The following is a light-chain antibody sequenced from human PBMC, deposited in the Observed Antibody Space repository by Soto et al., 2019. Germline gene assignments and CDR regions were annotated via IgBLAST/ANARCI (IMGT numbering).Light chain of an antibody. Sequence: QPVLTQPASVSGSPGQSISISCTGTSSDVGYYDSVSWYQQKPGNAPKLMIYDVTNRPSGVSNRFSGSKSGNTASLTISGLQAEDEADYYCSSYTRSNTLVFGGGTKLTVL. V-gene: IGLV2-14*01. CDR3: SSYTRSNTLV. J-gene: IGLJ3*02. CDR2: DVT. CDR1: SSDVGYYDS.